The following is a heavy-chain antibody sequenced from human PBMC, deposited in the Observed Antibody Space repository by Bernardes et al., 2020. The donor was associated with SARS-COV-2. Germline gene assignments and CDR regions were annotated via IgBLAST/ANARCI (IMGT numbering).Heavy chain of an antibody. D-gene: IGHD3-3*01. CDR2: VDHRGSG. CDR3: ARGVVTIFGVLIMIPARGWLDP. V-gene: IGHV4-34*01. CDR1: GGSFTDYY. Sequence: SETLSLTCAVYGGSFTDYYWTWIRQPPGQALEWIGAVDHRGSGNYNPSLKSRVTISLDKSKSQFSLRLTSVTAADTAVYYCARGVVTIFGVLIMIPARGWLDPWGKGTPVTVAS. J-gene: IGHJ5*02.